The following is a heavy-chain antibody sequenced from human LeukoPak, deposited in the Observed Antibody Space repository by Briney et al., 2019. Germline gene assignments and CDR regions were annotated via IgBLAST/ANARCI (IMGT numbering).Heavy chain of an antibody. CDR1: GYSISSGYY. CDR2: IYHSGST. J-gene: IGHJ4*02. CDR3: ARGGPVTTVTMKPDY. D-gene: IGHD4-11*01. Sequence: PSETLSLTCTVSGYSISSGYYWGWIRQPPGKGLEWIGSIYHSGSTYYNPPLKSRVTISVDTSKNQFSLKLSSVTAADTAVYYCARGGPVTTVTMKPDYWGQGTLVTVSS. V-gene: IGHV4-38-2*02.